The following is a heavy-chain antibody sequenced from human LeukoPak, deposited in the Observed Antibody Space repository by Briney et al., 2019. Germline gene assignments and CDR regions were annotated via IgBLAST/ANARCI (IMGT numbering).Heavy chain of an antibody. CDR1: GGSISSYY. V-gene: IGHV4-4*07. D-gene: IGHD3-22*01. J-gene: IGHJ3*02. CDR2: IYTSGST. CDR3: ARSLNYDSSGYLDAFDI. Sequence: SETLSLTCTVSGGSISSYYWSWIRQPAGKGLEWIGRIYTSGSTNYNPSLKSRVTMSVDTSKNQFSLKLSSVTAADTAVYYCARSLNYDSSGYLDAFDIWGQGTMVTVSS.